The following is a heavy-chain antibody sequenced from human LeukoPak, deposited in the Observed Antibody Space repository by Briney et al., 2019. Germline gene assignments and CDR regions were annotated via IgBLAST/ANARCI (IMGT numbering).Heavy chain of an antibody. CDR1: GYTFTSYA. V-gene: IGHV1-3*01. J-gene: IGHJ6*02. CDR2: INGGNGNT. CDR3: ARDDWNYKFTIHSYYYGMDV. Sequence: GASVKVSCKASGYTFTSYAMHWVRQAPGQRLEWMGWINGGNGNTRYSQKLQGRVTITRDTSANIVYMELSSLRSGDTAVYYCARDDWNYKFTIHSYYYGMDVWGQGTTVTVSS. D-gene: IGHD1-7*01.